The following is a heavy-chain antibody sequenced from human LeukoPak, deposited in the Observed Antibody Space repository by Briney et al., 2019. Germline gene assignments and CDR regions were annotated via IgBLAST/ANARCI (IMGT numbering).Heavy chain of an antibody. J-gene: IGHJ4*02. CDR3: ARNIVATTNYDS. V-gene: IGHV1-8*02. D-gene: IGHD5-12*01. CDR2: INLNSGHT. CDR1: GYTFTGYY. Sequence: ASVKVSCKASGYTFTGYYMHWGRQATGQGLEWMGWINLNSGHTGFAQKFQGRVTLTWDTSISTAYMELSSLTSEDTAVYYCARNIVATTNYDSWGQGTLANVSS.